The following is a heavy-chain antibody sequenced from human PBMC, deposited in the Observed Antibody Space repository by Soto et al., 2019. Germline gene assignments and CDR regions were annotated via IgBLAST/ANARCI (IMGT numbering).Heavy chain of an antibody. CDR3: ARAKVLRGVPTIDY. D-gene: IGHD3-10*01. Sequence: SETLSLTCTVSGCPMNNYYWTWIRQSPGKTLEWIGNLLSSGSTNYNPSLKSPVTIFGDMSKKQFSLKLTSVTAADTAVYYCARAKVLRGVPTIDYWGQGLLVTVSS. J-gene: IGHJ4*02. CDR1: GCPMNNYY. CDR2: LLSSGST. V-gene: IGHV4-59*01.